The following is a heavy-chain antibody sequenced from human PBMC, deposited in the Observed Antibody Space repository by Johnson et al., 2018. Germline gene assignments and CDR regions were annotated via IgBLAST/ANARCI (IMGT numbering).Heavy chain of an antibody. CDR2: LWYDGSNK. V-gene: IGHV3-33*01. CDR3: AGGPYYELRWDACEI. CDR1: GFTFSSYG. D-gene: IGHD3-22*01. Sequence: QVQLVESGGGVVQPGRSLRLSCAASGFTFSSYGMHWVRQAPGKGLEWVAVLWYDGSNKYYADSVKGRFTISRDNSKNTLYLQMNSLGAAGTAVYYCAGGPYYELRWDACEIGGQGTMVTGSS. J-gene: IGHJ3*02.